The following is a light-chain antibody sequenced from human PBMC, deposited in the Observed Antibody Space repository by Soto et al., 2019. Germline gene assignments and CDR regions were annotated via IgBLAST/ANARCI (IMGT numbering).Light chain of an antibody. Sequence: EIVMTQSPATLSVSPGERATLSCRASQSARSSLAWYQQKPGQAPRLLIYGASTRATGIPARFSGGGSGTDFTLAISGLQSEDSAVYYCQQYNTWPWTFGPGTKVEIK. J-gene: IGKJ1*01. CDR2: GAS. V-gene: IGKV3-15*01. CDR3: QQYNTWPWT. CDR1: QSARSS.